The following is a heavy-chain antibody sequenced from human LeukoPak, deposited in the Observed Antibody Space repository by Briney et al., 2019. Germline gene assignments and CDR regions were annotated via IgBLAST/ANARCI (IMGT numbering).Heavy chain of an antibody. Sequence: SETLSLTCTVSGGSISGSSYYWGWIRQPPGKGLEWIGYIYYSGSTYYNPSLKSRVTISVDTSKIQFSLKLSSVTAADTAVYYCARGISHCDFWSGPYYYYGMDVWGQGTTVTVSS. J-gene: IGHJ6*02. V-gene: IGHV4-31*03. CDR3: ARGISHCDFWSGPYYYYGMDV. CDR2: IYYSGST. CDR1: GGSISGSSYY. D-gene: IGHD3-3*01.